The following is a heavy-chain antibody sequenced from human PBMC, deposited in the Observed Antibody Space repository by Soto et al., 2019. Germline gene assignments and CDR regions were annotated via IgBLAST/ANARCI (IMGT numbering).Heavy chain of an antibody. CDR2: IYYSGST. V-gene: IGHV4-59*08. CDR1: GGSISSYY. CDR3: AKRGDPREYWFDP. J-gene: IGHJ5*02. Sequence: PSETLSLTCTVSGGSISSYYWSWIRQPPGKGLEWIGYIYYSGSTNYNPSLKSRVTISVDTSKNQFSLKLSSVTAADTAVYYCAKRGDPREYWFDPWGQGTLVTVSS. D-gene: IGHD2-21*01.